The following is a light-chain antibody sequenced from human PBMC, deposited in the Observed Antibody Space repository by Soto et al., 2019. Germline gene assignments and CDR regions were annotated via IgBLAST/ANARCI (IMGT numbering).Light chain of an antibody. CDR3: SAYTRSSTLYV. V-gene: IGLV2-14*01. Sequence: QSALTQPASGSGSPEQSITISCTGTSSDVGDYNYVSWYQQHPGKAPKLMIYEVSNQPSGVSNRLSGSKSANTACLTISGLQAEDEADYYCSAYTRSSTLYVFLTGTKVTVL. J-gene: IGLJ1*01. CDR1: SSDVGDYNY. CDR2: EVS.